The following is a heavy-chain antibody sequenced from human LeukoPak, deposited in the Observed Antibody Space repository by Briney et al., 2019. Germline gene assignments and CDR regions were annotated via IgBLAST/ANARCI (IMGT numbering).Heavy chain of an antibody. Sequence: PGGSLRLSCAASGFTFSSYSMSWVRQAPGKGLEWVSAISGSGGSTYYADSVKGRFTVSRDNSKHTLYLQMNSLRAEDTAVYYCANPYYDFWSGYPPPPSYWGQGTLVTVSS. CDR2: ISGSGGST. J-gene: IGHJ4*02. CDR3: ANPYYDFWSGYPPPPSY. CDR1: GFTFSSYS. V-gene: IGHV3-23*01. D-gene: IGHD3-3*01.